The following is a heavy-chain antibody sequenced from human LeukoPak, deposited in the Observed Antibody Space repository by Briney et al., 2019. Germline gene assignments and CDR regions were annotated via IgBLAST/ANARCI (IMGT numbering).Heavy chain of an antibody. V-gene: IGHV3-23*01. D-gene: IGHD2-21*02. CDR1: GFTFSSSA. CDR2: ISGSGGST. CDR3: AIDPDKVVVVTAFNWFDP. J-gene: IGHJ5*02. Sequence: PGGSLRLSCAASGFTFSSSAMSWVRQAPGKGLEWVSAISGSGGSTYYADSVKGRFTISRDNSKNTLYLQMNSLRAEDTAVHYCAIDPDKVVVVTAFNWFDPWGQGTLVTVSS.